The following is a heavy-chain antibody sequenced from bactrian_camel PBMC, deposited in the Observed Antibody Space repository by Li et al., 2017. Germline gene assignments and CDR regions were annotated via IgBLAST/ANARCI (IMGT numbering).Heavy chain of an antibody. D-gene: IGHD1*01. CDR2: IHRRGGET. J-gene: IGHJ7*01. Sequence: HVQLVESGGSLVQPGGSLRLSCAASGFTFSNYGMNWVRQAPGKGLEWVSGIHRRGGETYYADSVKGRFTISQDNSENTLYLQMNSLKTEDTAVYYCVRDYDGPARSYGMDYWGEGTQVTVS. V-gene: IGHV3S6*01. CDR1: GFTFSNYG.